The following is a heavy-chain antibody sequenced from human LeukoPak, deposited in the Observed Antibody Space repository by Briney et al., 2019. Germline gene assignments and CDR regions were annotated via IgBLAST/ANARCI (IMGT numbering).Heavy chain of an antibody. CDR1: GFNFNDAW. J-gene: IGHJ5*02. V-gene: IGHV4-34*08. CDR2: GDDRGGT. Sequence: GSLRLSCATSGFNFNDAWMSWVRQAPGGGLEWVGEGDDRGGTKFNPSFKSRVTISADTSKNQFSLKLNSVTAADTAVYHCAKNGQTGFSFDPWGQGTLVTVS. D-gene: IGHD3-9*01. CDR3: AKNGQTGFSFDP.